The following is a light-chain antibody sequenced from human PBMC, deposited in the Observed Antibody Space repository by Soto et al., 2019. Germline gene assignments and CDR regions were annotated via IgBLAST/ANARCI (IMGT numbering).Light chain of an antibody. CDR1: QSISSW. CDR3: KQSKSFPLT. Sequence: DIQMTQSPSTLSASVGDRVTITCRASQSISSWLAWYQQKPGKAPKVLIYSTSNLQSGVPSRFSGSRSATDFTLTISSLQPEDFATYYCKQSKSFPLTFGGGTKVDIK. J-gene: IGKJ4*01. V-gene: IGKV1-5*01. CDR2: STS.